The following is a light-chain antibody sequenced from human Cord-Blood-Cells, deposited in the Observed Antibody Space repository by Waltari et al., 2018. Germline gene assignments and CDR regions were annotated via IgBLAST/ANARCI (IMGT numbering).Light chain of an antibody. CDR2: EVS. CDR3: SSYTSSSTYV. CDR1: SSDVGGSNH. J-gene: IGLJ1*01. Sequence: QSALTQPASVSGSPGQSITISCTGPSSDVGGSNHVSWYQQHPGKAPKLMLYEVSNRPSGVSNRFSGSKSGNTASLTISGLQAEDEADYYCSSYTSSSTYVFGTGTKVTVL. V-gene: IGLV2-14*01.